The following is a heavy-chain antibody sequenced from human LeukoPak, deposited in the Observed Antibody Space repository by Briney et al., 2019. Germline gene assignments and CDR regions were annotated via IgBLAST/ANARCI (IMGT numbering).Heavy chain of an antibody. J-gene: IGHJ4*02. V-gene: IGHV4-61*02. CDR2: IYTSGRT. CDR1: GASISSGSYS. D-gene: IGHD1-1*01. CDR3: ARDNDEALDY. Sequence: SQTLSLTCTVSGASISSGSYSWRWIRQPAGKGLEWIVSIYTSGRTNYNPSLKSPVTISVDTSKNQSSLKLSSVTAADTAVYYCARDNDEALDYWGQGTLVTVSS.